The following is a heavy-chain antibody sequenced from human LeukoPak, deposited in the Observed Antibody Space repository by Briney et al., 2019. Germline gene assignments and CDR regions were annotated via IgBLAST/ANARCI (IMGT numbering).Heavy chain of an antibody. D-gene: IGHD4-23*01. J-gene: IGHJ4*02. V-gene: IGHV3-48*01. CDR2: ISSSSSTI. Sequence: GGSLRLSCAASGFTFSSYSMNWVRQAPGKRLEWVSYISSSSSTIYYADSVKGRFTISRDNAENSLYLQMNSLRAEETAVYYRARAVGRRSGPDYWGQGTLVTVSS. CDR3: ARAVGRRSGPDY. CDR1: GFTFSSYS.